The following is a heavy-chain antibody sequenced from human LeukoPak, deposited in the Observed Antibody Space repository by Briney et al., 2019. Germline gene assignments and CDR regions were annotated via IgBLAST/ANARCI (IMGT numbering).Heavy chain of an antibody. J-gene: IGHJ5*02. CDR1: GGSISSGSYY. CDR2: IYYSGST. D-gene: IGHD6-19*01. Sequence: SETLSLTCTVSGGSISSGSYYWSWIRQPAGKGLEWIGYIYYSGSTNYNPSLKSRVTISVDTSKNQFSLKLSSVTAADTAVYYCARGSRGAVAGTVPLLWFDPWGQGTLVTVSS. CDR3: ARGSRGAVAGTVPLLWFDP. V-gene: IGHV4-61*10.